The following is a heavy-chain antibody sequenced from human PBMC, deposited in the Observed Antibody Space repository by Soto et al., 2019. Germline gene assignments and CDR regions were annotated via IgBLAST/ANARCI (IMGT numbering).Heavy chain of an antibody. D-gene: IGHD2-15*01. Sequence: PGGSLRLSCAASGFSFSRHSMNWVRQAPGKGLEWVAVISYDGSNKYYADSVKGRFTISRDNSKNTLYLQMNSLRAEDTAVYYCAKRGPTVVAHFDYWGQGTLVTVSS. CDR1: GFSFSRHS. CDR2: ISYDGSNK. J-gene: IGHJ4*02. CDR3: AKRGPTVVAHFDY. V-gene: IGHV3-30*18.